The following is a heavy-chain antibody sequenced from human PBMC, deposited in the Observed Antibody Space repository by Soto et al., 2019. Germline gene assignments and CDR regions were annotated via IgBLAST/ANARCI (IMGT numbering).Heavy chain of an antibody. D-gene: IGHD6-13*01. CDR3: AREGDIGQQLVPPGYFQH. J-gene: IGHJ1*01. Sequence: SETLSLTCAVYGGSFSGYYWSWIRQPPGKGLEWIGEINHSGSTNYNPSLKSRVTISVDTSKNQFSLKLSSVTAADTAVYYCAREGDIGQQLVPPGYFQHWGQGTLVT. CDR1: GGSFSGYY. CDR2: INHSGST. V-gene: IGHV4-34*01.